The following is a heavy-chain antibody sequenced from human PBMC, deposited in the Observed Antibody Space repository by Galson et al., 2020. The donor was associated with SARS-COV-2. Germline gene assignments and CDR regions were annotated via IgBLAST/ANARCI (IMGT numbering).Heavy chain of an antibody. Sequence: ASAKDTCKVSAYTLTELSMHWVRHAPAKGLQWMGGFDPEDGETIYAQKFQGRVTMTEDTSTDTAHMELRSLRSEATAGYYCSTSPAGTGENGFVPWGQGTLVTVSS. D-gene: IGHD6-13*01. CDR1: AYTLTELS. CDR3: STSPAGTGENGFVP. V-gene: IGHV1-24*01. CDR2: FDPEDGET. J-gene: IGHJ5*02.